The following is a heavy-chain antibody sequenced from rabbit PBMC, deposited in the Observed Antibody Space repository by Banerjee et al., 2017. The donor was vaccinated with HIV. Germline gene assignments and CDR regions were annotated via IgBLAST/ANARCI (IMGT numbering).Heavy chain of an antibody. V-gene: IGHV1S40*01. D-gene: IGHD6-1*01. Sequence: QSLEESGGDLVKPGASLTLTCKASGFDLSSYYYMCWVRQAPGKGLEWIACIGTGSGSTYYASWAKGRFTISKTSSTTVTLQMTSLTAADTATYFCASGGDYGGYGYASDLWGQGTLVTVS. CDR1: GFDLSSYYY. J-gene: IGHJ6*01. CDR3: ASGGDYGGYGYASDL. CDR2: IGTGSGST.